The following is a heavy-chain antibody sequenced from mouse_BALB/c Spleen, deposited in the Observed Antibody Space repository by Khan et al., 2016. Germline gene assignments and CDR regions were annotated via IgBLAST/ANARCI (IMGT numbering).Heavy chain of an antibody. D-gene: IGHD1-1*01. J-gene: IGHJ4*01. Sequence: VQLKQSGPELMKPGASVKISCKASGYSFTSYYMHWVKQSHGKSLEWIGYIDPFNGGTSYHQKFKGKATLTVDKSSSTAYMHLSSLTSEDSGVYYCASSTQSLYAVYYCVQGTSVPVSS. CDR3: ASSTQSLYAVYY. V-gene: IGHV1S135*01. CDR2: IDPFNGGT. CDR1: GYSFTSYY.